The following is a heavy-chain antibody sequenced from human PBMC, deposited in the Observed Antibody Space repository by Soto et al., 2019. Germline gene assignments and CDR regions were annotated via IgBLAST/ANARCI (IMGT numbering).Heavy chain of an antibody. V-gene: IGHV3-30*18. J-gene: IGHJ5*02. CDR2: TSYDGNNE. CDR3: AKDAIANDGIWLMDS. CDR1: GFTFSNYA. D-gene: IGHD3-16*01. Sequence: GGSLRLSCAASGFTFSNYAMHWVRQAPGKGLEWVALTSYDGNNEYYTDSVKGRLTISRDTSANKVYLQLDSLRAEDTAVYYCAKDAIANDGIWLMDSWGQGTVVTVSS.